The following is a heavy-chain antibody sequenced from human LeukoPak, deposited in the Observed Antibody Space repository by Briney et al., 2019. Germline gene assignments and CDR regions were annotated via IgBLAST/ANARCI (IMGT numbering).Heavy chain of an antibody. Sequence: ASVKVSCKASGYTFTSNPMYRVRQAPGQRLEWMGWINVGNGNTKYSQNLQDRVTITRDTSASTAYMELSSLRSEDTAVYYCASARISKSPYAGFDPWGQGTLVTVSS. CDR2: INVGNGNT. J-gene: IGHJ5*02. D-gene: IGHD2-15*01. CDR3: ASARISKSPYAGFDP. V-gene: IGHV1-3*01. CDR1: GYTFTSNP.